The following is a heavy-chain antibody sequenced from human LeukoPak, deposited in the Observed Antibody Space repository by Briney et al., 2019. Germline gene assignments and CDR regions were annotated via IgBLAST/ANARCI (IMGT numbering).Heavy chain of an antibody. CDR3: AREASSSWTDFDY. D-gene: IGHD6-13*01. CDR1: GFTFSSYA. Sequence: GGSLRLSCAASGFTFSSYAMSWVRQAPGKGLEWVSAISGSGGSTYYADSVKGRFAISRDNAKNSLYLQMSSLRAEDTAVYYCAREASSSWTDFDYWGQGTLVTVSS. V-gene: IGHV3-23*01. J-gene: IGHJ4*02. CDR2: ISGSGGST.